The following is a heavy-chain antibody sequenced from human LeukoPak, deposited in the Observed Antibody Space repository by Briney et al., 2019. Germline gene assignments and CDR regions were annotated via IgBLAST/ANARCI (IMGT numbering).Heavy chain of an antibody. Sequence: SQTLSLTCTVSGGSISSGSYYWSWIRQPAGKGLEWIGRIYTSGSTNYNPSLKSRVTISVDTSKNQFSLKLSSVTAADTAVYYCARVYYDFWSWFDPWGRGTLVSVSS. CDR1: GGSISSGSYY. V-gene: IGHV4-61*02. J-gene: IGHJ5*02. CDR2: IYTSGST. D-gene: IGHD3-3*01. CDR3: ARVYYDFWSWFDP.